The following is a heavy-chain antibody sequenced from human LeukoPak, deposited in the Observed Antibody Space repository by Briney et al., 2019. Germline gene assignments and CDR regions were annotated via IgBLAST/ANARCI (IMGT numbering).Heavy chain of an antibody. CDR2: INHSGST. V-gene: IGHV4-34*01. D-gene: IGHD3-10*01. CDR1: GGSFSGYY. Sequence: PSETLSLTCAVYGGSFSGYYWSWIRQPPGKGLEWIGEINHSGSTNYNLSLKSRVTISVDTSKNQFSLKLSSVTAADTAVYYCARGPPTMVRGVIRDYYYYGMDVWGQGTTVTVSS. CDR3: ARGPPTMVRGVIRDYYYYGMDV. J-gene: IGHJ6*02.